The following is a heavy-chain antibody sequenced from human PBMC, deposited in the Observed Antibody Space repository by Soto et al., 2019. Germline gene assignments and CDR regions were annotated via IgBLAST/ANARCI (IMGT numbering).Heavy chain of an antibody. Sequence: QVQLQESGPGLVRPSGTLSLTCAVSGGSISSDNWWSWVRQPPGKGLEWIGEIYHSGSTNYNPSLKRRVTMSVVPSKNLFSLTLNSVTAADTAFYYCARDQGSHPGDWGQGTRVSVSS. D-gene: IGHD6-13*01. CDR2: IYHSGST. J-gene: IGHJ4*02. CDR3: ARDQGSHPGD. V-gene: IGHV4-4*02. CDR1: GGSISSDNW.